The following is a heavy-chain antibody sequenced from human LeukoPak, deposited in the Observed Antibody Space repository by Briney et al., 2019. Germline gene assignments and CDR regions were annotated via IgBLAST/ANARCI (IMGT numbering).Heavy chain of an antibody. Sequence: PGGSLRLSCAASGFTFSSYAMSWVRQAPGKGLEWVSAISGSGGSTYYADYVKGRFTISRDNSKNTLYLQMNSLRAEDTAVYYCAREGVQYYGSGSYYGRWFDPWGQGTLVTVSS. J-gene: IGHJ5*02. CDR3: AREGVQYYGSGSYYGRWFDP. D-gene: IGHD3-10*01. V-gene: IGHV3-23*01. CDR2: ISGSGGST. CDR1: GFTFSSYA.